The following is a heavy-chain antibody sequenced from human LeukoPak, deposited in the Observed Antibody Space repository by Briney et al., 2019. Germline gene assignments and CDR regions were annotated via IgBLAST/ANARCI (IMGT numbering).Heavy chain of an antibody. CDR2: IYHSGST. D-gene: IGHD1-26*01. Sequence: PSETLSLTCTVSGYSISSGYYWGWIRQPPRKGLEWIGSIYHSGSTYYNPSLKSRVTISVDTSKNQFSLKLSSVTAADTAVYYCATSSGSYPLDYWGQGTLVTVSS. V-gene: IGHV4-38-2*02. CDR3: ATSSGSYPLDY. CDR1: GYSISSGYY. J-gene: IGHJ4*02.